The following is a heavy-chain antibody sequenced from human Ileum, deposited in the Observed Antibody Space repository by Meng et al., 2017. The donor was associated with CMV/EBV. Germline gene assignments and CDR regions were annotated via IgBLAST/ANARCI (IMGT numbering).Heavy chain of an antibody. CDR1: GGSISSYY. CDR3: ARGWIRTPDS. V-gene: IGHV4-4*07. CDR2: IYTSGST. D-gene: IGHD4-23*01. J-gene: IGHJ5*01. Sequence: VLLRWPGPALEKPSAPLSLTCTVSGGSISSYYWSWIRQPAGKGLEWIGRIYTSGSTNYNPSLKSRVTMSVDTSKNQFSLKLSSVTAADTGVYYCARGWIRTPDSWGQGTLVTVSS.